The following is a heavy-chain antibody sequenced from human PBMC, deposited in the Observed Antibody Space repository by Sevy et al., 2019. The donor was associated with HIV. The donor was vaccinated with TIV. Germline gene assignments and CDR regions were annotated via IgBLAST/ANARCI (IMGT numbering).Heavy chain of an antibody. CDR3: TRDPTEGIAVAGNWYDP. J-gene: IGHJ5*02. CDR2: IRNKAYDGTT. D-gene: IGHD6-19*01. CDR1: GFTFGDYA. V-gene: IGHV3-49*03. Sequence: QLGGSLRLSCKASGFTFGDYAMSWFRQAPGKGLEWVGFIRNKAYDGTTEYAASVKGRFAISRDDSKSIAFLQMNSLKTEDTAVYYCTRDPTEGIAVAGNWYDPWGQGTLVTVSS.